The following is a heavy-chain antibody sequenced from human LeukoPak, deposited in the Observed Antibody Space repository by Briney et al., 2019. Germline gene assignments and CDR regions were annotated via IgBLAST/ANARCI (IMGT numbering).Heavy chain of an antibody. Sequence: GGSLRLSCAASGFILSSYSMNWVRQAPGKGLEWVSCISSSSTYIYYADSVKGRFTISRDNAKNSLYLQMNSLRAEDTAVYYCARDGERGELSLYMDYWGQGTLVTVSS. V-gene: IGHV3-21*01. CDR2: ISSSSTYI. CDR1: GFILSSYS. D-gene: IGHD3-16*02. CDR3: ARDGERGELSLYMDY. J-gene: IGHJ4*02.